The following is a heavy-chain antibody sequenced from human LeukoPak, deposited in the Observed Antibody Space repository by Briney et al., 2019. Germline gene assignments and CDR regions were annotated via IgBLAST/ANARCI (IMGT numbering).Heavy chain of an antibody. V-gene: IGHV3-20*04. Sequence: GGSLRLSCAASGFTFDDYGMNWVRQAPGKGLEWVSNINWNGGSTYYADSVKGRFTISRDNSKNTLYLQMNSLRAEDTAVYYCAKVVVAYYYYMDVWGKGTTVTVSS. CDR3: AKVVVAYYYYMDV. CDR2: INWNGGST. CDR1: GFTFDDYG. J-gene: IGHJ6*03. D-gene: IGHD6-6*01.